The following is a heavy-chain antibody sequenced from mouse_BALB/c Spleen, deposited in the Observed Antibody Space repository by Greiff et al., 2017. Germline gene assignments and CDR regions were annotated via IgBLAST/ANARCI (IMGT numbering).Heavy chain of an antibody. D-gene: IGHD2-10*01. CDR1: GFTFSSYT. CDR3: ARTAYYGNSLYAMDY. J-gene: IGHJ4*01. V-gene: IGHV5-9*03. CDR2: ISSGGGNT. Sequence: EVMLVESGGGLVKPGGSLKLSCAASGFTFSSYTMSWVRQTPEKRLEWVATISSGGGNTYYPDSVKGRFTISRDNAKNNLYLQMSSLRSEDTALYYCARTAYYGNSLYAMDYWGQGTSVTVSS.